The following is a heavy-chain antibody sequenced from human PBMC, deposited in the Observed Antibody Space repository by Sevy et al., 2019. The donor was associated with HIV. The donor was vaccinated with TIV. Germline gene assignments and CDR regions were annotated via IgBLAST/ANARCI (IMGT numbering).Heavy chain of an antibody. CDR1: GFTFDDYG. CDR3: ARSGDDSSGFYYWWFDP. D-gene: IGHD3-22*01. Sequence: GGSLRLSCAASGFTFDDYGMSWVRQAPGKGLEWVSGINWNGGGISYADSVRGRFTISRDNAKNSLYLQMNSLRAEDTASYYCARSGDDSSGFYYWWFDPWGQGTLVTVSS. V-gene: IGHV3-20*04. J-gene: IGHJ5*02. CDR2: INWNGGGI.